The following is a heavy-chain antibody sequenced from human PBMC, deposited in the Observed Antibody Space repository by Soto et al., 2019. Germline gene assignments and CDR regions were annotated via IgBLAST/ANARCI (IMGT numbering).Heavy chain of an antibody. Sequence: GGSLRLSCAASGFTFSSYWMHWVRQAPGKGLVWVSRINSDGSSTSYADSVKGRFTISRDNAKNTLYLQMNSLRAEDTAVYYCARHESGGSPPSYYYYYGMDVWGQGTTVTVSS. CDR3: ARHESGGSPPSYYYYYGMDV. V-gene: IGHV3-74*01. D-gene: IGHD3-10*01. CDR2: INSDGSST. J-gene: IGHJ6*02. CDR1: GFTFSSYW.